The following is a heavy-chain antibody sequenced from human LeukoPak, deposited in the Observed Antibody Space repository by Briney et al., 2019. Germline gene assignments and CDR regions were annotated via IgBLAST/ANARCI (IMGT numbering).Heavy chain of an antibody. CDR3: ARHGGPWRDGYNLDY. CDR1: GGSFSGYY. J-gene: IGHJ4*02. Sequence: PSETLSLTCAVYGGSFSGYYWSWIRQPPGKGLEWIGEINHSGSTNYNPSLKSRVTISVDTSKNQFSLKLSSVTAAGTAVYYCARHGGPWRDGYNLDYWGQGTLVTVSS. D-gene: IGHD5-24*01. CDR2: INHSGST. V-gene: IGHV4-34*01.